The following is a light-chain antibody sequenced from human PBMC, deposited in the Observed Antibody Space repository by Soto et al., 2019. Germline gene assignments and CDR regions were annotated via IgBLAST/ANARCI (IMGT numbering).Light chain of an antibody. V-gene: IGLV1-40*01. CDR2: GNS. CDR3: QXXDSSLSGYV. J-gene: IGLJ1*01. Sequence: QSVLTQPPSVSGAPGQRVTISCTGSSSNIGAGYDVHWYQQLPGTAPKLLIYGNSNRPSGVPDRFSGSKSGTSASLAITGLQAEDEADYXCQXXDSSLSGYVFGTGTKVTVL. CDR1: SSNIGAGYD.